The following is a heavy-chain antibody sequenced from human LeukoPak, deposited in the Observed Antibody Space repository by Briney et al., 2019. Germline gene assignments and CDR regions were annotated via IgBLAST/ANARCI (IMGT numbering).Heavy chain of an antibody. D-gene: IGHD3-3*01. CDR1: GYTLSELS. Sequence: GASVKVSCKVSGYTLSELSIHWVRQAPGKGLEWVGGLDPNDGETIYAQKFQGRAIMTEDTSTDTAYMELSSLRSEDTAVFYCAASFLRFSPDFDYWGQGTLVTVSS. CDR2: LDPNDGET. V-gene: IGHV1-24*01. J-gene: IGHJ4*02. CDR3: AASFLRFSPDFDY.